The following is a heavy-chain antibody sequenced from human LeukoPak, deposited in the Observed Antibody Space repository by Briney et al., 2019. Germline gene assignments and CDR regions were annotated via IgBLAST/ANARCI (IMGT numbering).Heavy chain of an antibody. Sequence: ASVKVSCKASGYTFTSYYMHWVRQAPGQGLEWMGIINPSGDSTSYAQKSQGRVTMTRDTSTSTVYMELSSLRSEDTAVYYCATPYYYGSGSSLYYFEFWGQGTLVTVSS. D-gene: IGHD3-10*01. V-gene: IGHV1-46*01. CDR2: INPSGDST. CDR1: GYTFTSYY. CDR3: ATPYYYGSGSSLYYFEF. J-gene: IGHJ4*02.